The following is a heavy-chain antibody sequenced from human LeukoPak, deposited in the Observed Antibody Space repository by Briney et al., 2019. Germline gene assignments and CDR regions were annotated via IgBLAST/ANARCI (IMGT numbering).Heavy chain of an antibody. CDR2: IRCDGSNK. Sequence: GGSLRLSCAASGFTFSSFGMHWVRQAPGKGLERVAFIRCDGSNKYYADSVKGRFTISRDNSKNTLYLQMNSLRAEDTAVYYCAKAAGRYSSGWDFDYWGQGTLVTVSS. V-gene: IGHV3-30*02. J-gene: IGHJ4*02. D-gene: IGHD6-19*01. CDR1: GFTFSSFG. CDR3: AKAAGRYSSGWDFDY.